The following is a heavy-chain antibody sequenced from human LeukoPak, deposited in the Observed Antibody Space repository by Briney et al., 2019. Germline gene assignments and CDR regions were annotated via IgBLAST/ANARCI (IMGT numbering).Heavy chain of an antibody. D-gene: IGHD2-2*02. V-gene: IGHV4-30-4*01. Sequence: SETLSLTCTVSGGSISSGDYYWSWIRQPPGKGLEWIGYIYYSGSTYYNPSLKGRVTISVDTSKNQFSLKLSSVTAADTAVYYCAKDGDYCSSTSCYTVGVPDLDYWGQGTLVTVSS. CDR2: IYYSGST. J-gene: IGHJ4*02. CDR3: AKDGDYCSSTSCYTVGVPDLDY. CDR1: GGSISSGDYY.